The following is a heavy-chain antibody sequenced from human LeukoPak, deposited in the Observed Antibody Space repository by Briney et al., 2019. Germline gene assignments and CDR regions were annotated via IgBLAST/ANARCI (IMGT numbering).Heavy chain of an antibody. CDR2: ISSSSSYI. V-gene: IGHV3-21*01. CDR3: ARAARTYDSSGYYYIYFQH. J-gene: IGHJ1*01. D-gene: IGHD3-22*01. CDR1: GFIVRSNY. Sequence: GGSLRLSCAASGFIVRSNYMSWVRQAPGKGLEWVSSISSSSSYIYYADSVKGRFTISRDNAKNSLYLQMNSLRAEDTAVYYCARAARTYDSSGYYYIYFQHWGQGTLVSVSS.